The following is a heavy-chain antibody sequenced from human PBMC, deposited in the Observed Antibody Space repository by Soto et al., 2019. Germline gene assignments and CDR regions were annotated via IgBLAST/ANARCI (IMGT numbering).Heavy chain of an antibody. J-gene: IGHJ4*02. CDR1: GYTFSTYD. V-gene: IGHV1-8*01. D-gene: IGHD2-2*01. CDR2: MNPNSGNT. CDR3: ARAIRDQLLSDN. Sequence: QVQLVQSGAEVKKPGASVKVSCKASGYTFSTYDINWVRQATGQGLEWMGWMNPNSGNTGYAQKFQGRVTMTRDTSIATAYMELSSLRSEDTAVYFCARAIRDQLLSDNWVQGTLVTVSS.